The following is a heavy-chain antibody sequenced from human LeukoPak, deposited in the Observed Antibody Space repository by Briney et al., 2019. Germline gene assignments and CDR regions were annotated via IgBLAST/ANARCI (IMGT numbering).Heavy chain of an antibody. CDR1: GGSIDSYY. CDR2: IYYTGST. D-gene: IGHD2-2*01. V-gene: IGHV4-59*01. Sequence: PSETLSLTCTVSGGSIDSYYWSWIRQPPGQGLVWIGYIYYTGSTEYHPSLKSRVNISLDTSKNQFSLKLTSVTAADTAVYYCARVYQSAEYYFDYWGQGNLVSVSS. J-gene: IGHJ4*02. CDR3: ARVYQSAEYYFDY.